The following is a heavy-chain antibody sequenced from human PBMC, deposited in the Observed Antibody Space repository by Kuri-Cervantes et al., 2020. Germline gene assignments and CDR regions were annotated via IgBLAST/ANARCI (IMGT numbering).Heavy chain of an antibody. D-gene: IGHD1-26*01. CDR2: AYYSGSA. CDR1: GGSISSSSYY. CDR3: ARQRGSYSGSYFDY. V-gene: IGHV4-39*01. J-gene: IGHJ4*02. Sequence: ESLKISCTVSGGSISSSSYYWVWIRQPPGKGLEWIGSAYYSGSAYYNPSLKSRVTIFVDTSKYQFSLNLSSVTAADTAVYYCARQRGSYSGSYFDYWGQGTLVTVSS.